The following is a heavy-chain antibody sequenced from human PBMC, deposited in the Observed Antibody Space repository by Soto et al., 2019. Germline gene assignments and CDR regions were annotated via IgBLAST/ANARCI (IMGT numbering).Heavy chain of an antibody. CDR2: INPNSGGT. V-gene: IGHV1-2*02. CDR1: GYTFTGYY. CDR3: ARVELSPQVDFWSGYYAFDI. J-gene: IGHJ3*02. Sequence: ASVKVSCKASGYTFTGYYMRWVRQAPGQGLEWMGWINPNSGGTNYAQKFQGRVTMTRDTSISTAYMELSRLRSDDTAVYYCARVELSPQVDFWSGYYAFDIWGQGTMVTVSS. D-gene: IGHD3-3*01.